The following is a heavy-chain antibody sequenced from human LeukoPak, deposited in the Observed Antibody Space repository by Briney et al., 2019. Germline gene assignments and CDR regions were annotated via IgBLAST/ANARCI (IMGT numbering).Heavy chain of an antibody. CDR1: GSSISSSRYH. V-gene: IGHV4-39*01. CDR3: ATTYSYTSGGYDY. Sequence: PSETLSLTCTVSGSSISSSRYHWGWIRQPPGKGLEWIGSIYYSGTTFYNPSLKSRVTISVDTSKNQFSLKVSSVTAADTAVYYCATTYSYTSGGYDYWGQGTLVTVSS. D-gene: IGHD5-18*01. CDR2: IYYSGTT. J-gene: IGHJ4*02.